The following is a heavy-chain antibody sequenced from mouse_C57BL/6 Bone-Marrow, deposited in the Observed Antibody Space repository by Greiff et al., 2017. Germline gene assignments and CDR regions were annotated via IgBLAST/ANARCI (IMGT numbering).Heavy chain of an antibody. J-gene: IGHJ1*03. CDR2: IWWDDDK. Sequence: QVTLKESGPGILQPSQTLSLTCSFSGFSLSTFGMGVGWIRQPSGKGLEWLAHIWWDDDKYYNPALKSRLTISKETSKNRAFLKIANVDTADTATDYCAPMAIYSRYFDVWGTGTTVTVSS. CDR1: GFSLSTFGMG. D-gene: IGHD1-3*01. V-gene: IGHV8-8*01. CDR3: APMAIYSRYFDV.